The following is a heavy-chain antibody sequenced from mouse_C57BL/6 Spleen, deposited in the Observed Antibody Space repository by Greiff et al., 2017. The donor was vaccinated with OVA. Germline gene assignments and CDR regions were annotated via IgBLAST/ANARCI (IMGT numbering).Heavy chain of an antibody. Sequence: QVQLQQSGAELVRPGASVTLSCKASGYTFTDYEMHWVKQTPVHGLEWIGAIDPETGGTAYNQKFKGKAILTADKSSSTAYMELRSLTSEDSAVYYCTRTLRNYCDYWGQGTTLTVSS. J-gene: IGHJ2*01. V-gene: IGHV1-15*01. CDR2: IDPETGGT. CDR3: TRTLRNYCDY. CDR1: GYTFTDYE.